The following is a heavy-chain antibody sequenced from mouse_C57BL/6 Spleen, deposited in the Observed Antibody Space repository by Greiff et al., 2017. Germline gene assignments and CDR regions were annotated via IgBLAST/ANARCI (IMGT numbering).Heavy chain of an antibody. V-gene: IGHV1-82*01. D-gene: IGHD2-12*01. CDR3: ARMGDLTYYFDY. CDR2: IYPGDGDT. Sequence: VNLVESGPELVKPGASVKISCKASGYAFSSSWMNWVKQRPGKGLEWIGRIYPGDGDTNYNGKFKGKATLTADKSSSTAYMQLSSLTSEDSAVYFCARMGDLTYYFDYWGQGTTLTVSS. J-gene: IGHJ2*01. CDR1: GYAFSSSW.